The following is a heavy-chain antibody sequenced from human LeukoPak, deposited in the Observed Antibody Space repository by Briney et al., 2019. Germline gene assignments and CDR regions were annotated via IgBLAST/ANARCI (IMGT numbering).Heavy chain of an antibody. J-gene: IGHJ4*02. V-gene: IGHV3-30*18. CDR2: ISYDGSNK. Sequence: GGSLRLSCAASGFIFSNSAMHWVRQAPGKGLEWVAVISYDGSNKCYADSVKGRFTISRDNSKNTLYLQMNSLRAEDTAVYYCAKDIEEWLVKGGGCFDYWGQGTLVTVSS. D-gene: IGHD6-19*01. CDR3: AKDIEEWLVKGGGCFDY. CDR1: GFIFSNSA.